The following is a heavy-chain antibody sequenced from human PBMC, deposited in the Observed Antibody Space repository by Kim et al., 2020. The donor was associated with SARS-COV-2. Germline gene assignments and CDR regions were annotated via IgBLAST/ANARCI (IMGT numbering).Heavy chain of an antibody. V-gene: IGHV4-31*03. CDR3: ARDKDSSGYYFPFDP. J-gene: IGHJ5*02. Sequence: SETLSLTCTVSGGSISSGGYYWSWIRQHPGKGLEWIGYIYYSGSTYYNPSLKSRVTISVDTSKNQFSLKLSSVTAADTAVYYCARDKDSSGYYFPFDPWGQGTLVTVSS. CDR2: IYYSGST. D-gene: IGHD3-22*01. CDR1: GGSISSGGYY.